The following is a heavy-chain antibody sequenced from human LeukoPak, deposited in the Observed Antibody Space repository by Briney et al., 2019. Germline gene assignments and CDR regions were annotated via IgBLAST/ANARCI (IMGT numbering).Heavy chain of an antibody. CDR3: AGSIAAAYFDY. J-gene: IGHJ4*02. CDR1: GFTFSDYY. V-gene: IGHV3-11*01. CDR2: ISSSGSTI. D-gene: IGHD6-13*01. Sequence: PGGSLRLSCAASGFTFSDYYMSWIRQAPGKGLEWVSYISSSGSTIYYADSVKGRFTISRDDAKNSLYLQMSSLRAEDTAVYYCAGSIAAAYFDYWGQGTLVTVSS.